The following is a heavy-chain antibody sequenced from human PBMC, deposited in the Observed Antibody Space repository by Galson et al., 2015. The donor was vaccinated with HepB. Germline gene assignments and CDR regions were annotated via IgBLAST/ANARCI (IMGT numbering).Heavy chain of an antibody. D-gene: IGHD3-10*01. CDR3: ARDRGSSSPFYYGMDV. CDR1: GGSISGSNW. V-gene: IGHV4-4*02. CDR2: IYHSGRT. Sequence: ETLSLTCVVPGGSISGSNWWSWVRQPPGKGLEWIGEIYHSGRTNYNPSLKSRVSISVDKSKKHFSLNLTSVTAADTAVYYCARDRGSSSPFYYGMDVWGQGTTVTVSS. J-gene: IGHJ6*02.